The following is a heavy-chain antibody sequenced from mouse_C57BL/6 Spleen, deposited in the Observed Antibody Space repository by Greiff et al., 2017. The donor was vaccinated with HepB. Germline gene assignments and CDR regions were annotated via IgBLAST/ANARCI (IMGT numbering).Heavy chain of an antibody. D-gene: IGHD2-2*01. CDR3: ARPRSTMVTTGPAWFAY. Sequence: VQLKESGAELARPGASVKLSCKASGYTFTSYGISWVKQRPGQGLEWIGEIYPRSGNTYYNEKFKGKATLTADKSSSTAYMELRSLTSEDSAVYFCARPRSTMVTTGPAWFAYWGQGTLVTVSA. V-gene: IGHV1-81*01. CDR2: IYPRSGNT. CDR1: GYTFTSYG. J-gene: IGHJ3*01.